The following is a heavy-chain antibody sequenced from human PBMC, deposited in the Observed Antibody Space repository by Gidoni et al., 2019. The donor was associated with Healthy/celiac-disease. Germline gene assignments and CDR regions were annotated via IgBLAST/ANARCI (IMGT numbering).Heavy chain of an antibody. CDR1: GFTFSSYA. J-gene: IGHJ6*02. D-gene: IGHD3-3*01. Sequence: EVPLVESGGGLVQPGGSLRLSCAASGFTFSSYAMSWVRQAPGKGLEWDSAISGSGGSTYYADSVKGRFTISRDNSKNTLYLQMNSLRAEDTAVYYCAKSLAEWLSCGMDVWGQGTTVTVSS. CDR3: AKSLAEWLSCGMDV. CDR2: ISGSGGST. V-gene: IGHV3-23*04.